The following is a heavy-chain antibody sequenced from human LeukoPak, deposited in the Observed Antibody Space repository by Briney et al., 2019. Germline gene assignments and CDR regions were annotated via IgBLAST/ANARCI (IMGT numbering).Heavy chain of an antibody. J-gene: IGHJ6*02. V-gene: IGHV3-30*04. CDR3: ARDPLRYPYGMDV. CDR1: GFTFSIYA. D-gene: IGHD1-26*01. Sequence: GGSLRLSCAASGFTFSIYAMHWVRQAPGKGLEWVALMSYDGSNNYYADSVKGRFTISRDISKNTLYLQMNSLRAEDAAIYYCARDPLRYPYGMDVWGQGTTVTVSS. CDR2: MSYDGSNN.